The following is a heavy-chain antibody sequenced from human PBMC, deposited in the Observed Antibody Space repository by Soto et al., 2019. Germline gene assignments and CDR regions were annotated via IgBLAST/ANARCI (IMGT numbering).Heavy chain of an antibody. CDR2: IYHSGGT. Sequence: NPSETLSLTCAVSGGPITSGGYSWSLIRQPPGKGLEWIGYIYHSGGTYYNPSLKSRVTLSIDRTKKQFSLKLKFVKAADTAVYFCARTMTTSGWFDPWGQGTLVTVSS. CDR1: GGPITSGGYS. V-gene: IGHV4-30-2*01. CDR3: ARTMTTSGWFDP. D-gene: IGHD4-17*01. J-gene: IGHJ5*02.